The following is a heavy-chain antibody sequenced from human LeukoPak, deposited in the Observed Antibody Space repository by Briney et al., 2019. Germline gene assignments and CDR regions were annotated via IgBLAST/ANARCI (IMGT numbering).Heavy chain of an antibody. V-gene: IGHV1-46*01. CDR2: IYPRDGST. Sequence: ASVKASCKASGFTFTSNYIHWVRQAPGQGLEWMGMIYPRDGSTSYAQKFQGRVTVTRDTSTSTVHMELSGLRSEDTAVYYCARDQEGFDYWGQGTLVTVSS. J-gene: IGHJ4*02. CDR3: ARDQEGFDY. CDR1: GFTFTSNY.